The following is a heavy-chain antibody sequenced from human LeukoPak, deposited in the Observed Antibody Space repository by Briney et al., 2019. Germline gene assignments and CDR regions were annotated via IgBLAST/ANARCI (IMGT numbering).Heavy chain of an antibody. V-gene: IGHV4-39*02. D-gene: IGHD4-17*01. J-gene: IGHJ4*02. CDR3: AREGYGDPSNSAGFDY. Sequence: PSETLSLTCTVSGGSISSNNCYWGWIRQPPGKRLEWIGSIYYSGSTYYNPSLKSRVTISVDTSKNQFSLKLSSVTAADTAVYYCAREGYGDPSNSAGFDYWGQGTLVTVSS. CDR2: IYYSGST. CDR1: GGSISSNNCY.